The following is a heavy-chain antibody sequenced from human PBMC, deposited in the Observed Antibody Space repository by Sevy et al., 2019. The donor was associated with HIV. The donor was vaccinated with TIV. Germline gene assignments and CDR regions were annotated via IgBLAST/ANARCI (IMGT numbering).Heavy chain of an antibody. V-gene: IGHV4-34*01. Sequence: SETLSLTCAVYGGSFSGYYWSGIRQPPGKGLEWIAEISHSGSTNYNPSLKSRVTISVATSKNQFSLKLSSVTAADTAVYYCAIRSGGHYFDYWGQGTLVTVSS. J-gene: IGHJ4*02. D-gene: IGHD2-15*01. CDR2: ISHSGST. CDR1: GGSFSGYY. CDR3: AIRSGGHYFDY.